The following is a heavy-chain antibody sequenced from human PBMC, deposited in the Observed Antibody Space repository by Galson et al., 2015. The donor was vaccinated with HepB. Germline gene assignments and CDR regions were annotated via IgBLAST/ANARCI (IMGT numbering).Heavy chain of an antibody. CDR1: GFTFSMYN. J-gene: IGHJ4*02. D-gene: IGHD1-14*01. CDR3: ARDSGITGADDY. CDR2: ISASSSTI. Sequence: SLRLSCAASGFTFSMYNMNWVRQAPGKGLQWLSYISASSSTIHYADSVRGRFTVSRDNAKNSLFLQMNSLRAEDTAVYYCARDSGITGADDYWGQGTLVTVSS. V-gene: IGHV3-48*04.